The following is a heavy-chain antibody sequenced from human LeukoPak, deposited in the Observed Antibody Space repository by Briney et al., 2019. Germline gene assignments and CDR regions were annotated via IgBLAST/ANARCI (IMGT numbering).Heavy chain of an antibody. V-gene: IGHV4-30-4*08. J-gene: IGHJ4*02. CDR1: GGSISSGDYY. CDR2: IYYSGST. CDR3: ARVSNYYDSSGYSR. Sequence: PSQTLSLTCTVSGGSISSGDYYWSWIRQPPGKGLEWIGYIYYSGSTYYNPSLKSRVTISVDTSKNQFSLKLSSVTAADTAVYYCARVSNYYDSSGYSRWGQGTLVTVSS. D-gene: IGHD3-22*01.